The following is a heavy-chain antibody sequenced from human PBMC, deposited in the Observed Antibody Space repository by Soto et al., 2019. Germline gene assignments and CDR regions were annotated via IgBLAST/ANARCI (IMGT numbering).Heavy chain of an antibody. V-gene: IGHV4-59*11. CDR1: NGSISTHY. Sequence: PSETLSLTCTVSNGSISTHYWTWVRQPPGKGLEWIGYVYYSGTTNYNPSLKSRVGMSIDTSKNQFSLELKSVAAADTATYYCVRDYLLTGFDTWGQGTLVTVSS. CDR2: VYYSGTT. J-gene: IGHJ5*02. CDR3: VRDYLLTGFDT. D-gene: IGHD3-9*01.